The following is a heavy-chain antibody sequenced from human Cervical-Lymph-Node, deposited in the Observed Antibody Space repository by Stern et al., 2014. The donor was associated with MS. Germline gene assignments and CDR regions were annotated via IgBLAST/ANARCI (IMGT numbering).Heavy chain of an antibody. CDR1: GFTFSSDA. D-gene: IGHD6-6*01. J-gene: IGHJ6*02. CDR2: ISSNGGST. Sequence: EVQLVESGGGLVEPGGSLSLSCSASGFTFSSDAMPWVRQAPGKDLEYVSAISSNGGSTYYADSVKGRFTISRDNSKNTLYLQMSSLRAEDTAVYYCVKDHSSSSTQSLDYYYYGMDVWGQGTTVTVSS. V-gene: IGHV3-64D*06. CDR3: VKDHSSSSTQSLDYYYYGMDV.